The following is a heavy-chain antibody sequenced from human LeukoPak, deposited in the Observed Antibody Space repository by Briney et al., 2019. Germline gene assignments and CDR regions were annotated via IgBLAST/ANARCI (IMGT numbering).Heavy chain of an antibody. Sequence: SETLSLTCTVSGGSISSSNYYWGWIRQPPGKGLEWIGSIYYSGSTNYNPSLKSRVTISVDTSKNQFSLKLSSVTAADTAVYYCARVRVGSAARPWYFDYWGQGTLVTVSS. D-gene: IGHD6-6*01. J-gene: IGHJ4*02. CDR1: GGSISSSNYY. V-gene: IGHV4-39*07. CDR2: IYYSGST. CDR3: ARVRVGSAARPWYFDY.